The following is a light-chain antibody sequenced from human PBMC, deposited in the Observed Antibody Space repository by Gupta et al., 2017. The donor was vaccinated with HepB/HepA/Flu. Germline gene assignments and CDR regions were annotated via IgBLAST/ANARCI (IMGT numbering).Light chain of an antibody. Sequence: DIQMTQSSPSLSASVGDRVTITCRASQSISSYVNWYQQKPGKAPKLLIYAASNLQSGVPSRFSGSGSGADFTLTISSLQPDDFATYYCQQSYSTPRTFGQGTKLEIK. V-gene: IGKV1-39*01. CDR3: QQSYSTPRT. J-gene: IGKJ1*01. CDR1: QSISSY. CDR2: AAS.